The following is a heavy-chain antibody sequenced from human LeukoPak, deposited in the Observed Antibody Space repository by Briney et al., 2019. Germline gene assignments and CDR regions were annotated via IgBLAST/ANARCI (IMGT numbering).Heavy chain of an antibody. J-gene: IGHJ4*02. V-gene: IGHV4-4*07. CDR3: ARVHPMVRGDSFDY. Sequence: SETLSLTCTVSGGSISSYYWSWIRQPAGKGLEWIGRIYTSGSTNYNPSLKSRVTMSVDTSKNQFSLKLSSVTAADTAVYYCARVHPMVRGDSFDYWGQGTLVTVSS. D-gene: IGHD3-10*01. CDR1: GGSISSYY. CDR2: IYTSGST.